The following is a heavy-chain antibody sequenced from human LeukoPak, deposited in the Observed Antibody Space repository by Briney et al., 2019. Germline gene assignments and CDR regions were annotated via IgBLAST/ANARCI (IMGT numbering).Heavy chain of an antibody. V-gene: IGHV1-46*01. CDR2: INPSGGST. Sequence: VASVKVSCKASGYTFTSYYMHWVRQAPGQGLEWMGIINPSGGSTSYAQKFQGRVTMTRDTSTSTAYMELSRLRSEDTAVYYCARGEALALYYYYGMDVWGQGTTVTVSS. J-gene: IGHJ6*02. CDR3: ARGEALALYYYYGMDV. D-gene: IGHD1-26*01. CDR1: GYTFTSYY.